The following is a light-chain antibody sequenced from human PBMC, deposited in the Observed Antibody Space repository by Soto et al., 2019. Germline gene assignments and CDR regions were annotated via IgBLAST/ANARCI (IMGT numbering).Light chain of an antibody. J-gene: IGKJ4*01. Sequence: DIPMTQSPSTLSASVGDRVTITCRASQSISSWLAWYQQKPGKAPKLLIYKASSLESGVPSRFSGSGSGTEFTLSFSSLQPDDFATYYCQQYNSYPLTFGGGTKEEIK. CDR1: QSISSW. V-gene: IGKV1-5*03. CDR2: KAS. CDR3: QQYNSYPLT.